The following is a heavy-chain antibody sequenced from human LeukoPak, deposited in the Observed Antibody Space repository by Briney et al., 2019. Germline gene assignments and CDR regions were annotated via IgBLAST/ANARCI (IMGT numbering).Heavy chain of an antibody. V-gene: IGHV4-59*01. CDR2: IYYSGST. D-gene: IGHD2-15*01. Sequence: PSETLSPTCTVSGGSISSYYWSWIRQPPGKGLEWIGYIYYSGSTNYNPSLKSRVTISVDTSKNQFSLKLSSVTAADTAVYYCARGRYCSGGSCYPSMDVWGKGTTVTVSS. CDR1: GGSISSYY. J-gene: IGHJ6*03. CDR3: ARGRYCSGGSCYPSMDV.